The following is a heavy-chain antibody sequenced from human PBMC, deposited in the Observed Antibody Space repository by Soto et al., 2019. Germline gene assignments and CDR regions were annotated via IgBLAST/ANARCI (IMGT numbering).Heavy chain of an antibody. CDR2: IYYSGST. CDR3: ASSIVFVKWGFDD. CDR1: GGSISSYY. D-gene: IGHD3-22*01. V-gene: IGHV4-59*08. J-gene: IGHJ4*02. Sequence: SETLSLTCTVSGGSISSYYWSWIRQPPGKGLEWIGYIYYSGSTNYNPSLKSRVTISADTSKNQFSLKLSSVTAADTALYYCASSIVFVKWGFDDWGQGTLVTVSS.